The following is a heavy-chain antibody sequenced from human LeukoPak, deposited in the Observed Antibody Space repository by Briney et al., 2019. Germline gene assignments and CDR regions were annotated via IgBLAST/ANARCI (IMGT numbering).Heavy chain of an antibody. J-gene: IGHJ1*01. V-gene: IGHV1-18*01. D-gene: IGHD3-10*01. CDR1: GDTFTSYG. Sequence: ASVKVACKASGDTFTSYGISWVRQAPGQGLEWVGWISAYNGNTNYAQKLQGRVTMTTDTSTSTAYMELRSLRSDDTAVYYCARNWFGEQGYFQHWGQGTLVTVSS. CDR3: ARNWFGEQGYFQH. CDR2: ISAYNGNT.